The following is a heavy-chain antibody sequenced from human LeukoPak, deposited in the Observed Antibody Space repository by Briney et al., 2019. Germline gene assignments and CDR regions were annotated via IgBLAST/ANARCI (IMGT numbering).Heavy chain of an antibody. J-gene: IGHJ4*02. CDR2: ISSSSSTI. V-gene: IGHV3-48*01. D-gene: IGHD2-8*01. CDR1: GFSFSSYS. CDR3: ARDLGVYSRYYFDY. Sequence: GGSLRLSCVASGFSFSSYSMNWVRQAPGKGLECVSYISSSSSTIYYADSVKGRFTISRDNAKNSLYLQMNSLRVEDTAVYYCARDLGVYSRYYFDYWGQGTLVTVSS.